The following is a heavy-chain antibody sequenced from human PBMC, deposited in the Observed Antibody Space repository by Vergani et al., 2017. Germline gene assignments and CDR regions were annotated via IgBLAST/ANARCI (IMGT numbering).Heavy chain of an antibody. V-gene: IGHV4-38-2*01. CDR3: ARSGYQLLWAPDY. CDR2: IYHSGST. J-gene: IGHJ4*02. D-gene: IGHD2-2*01. CDR1: GYSISSGYY. Sequence: QVQLQESGPGLVKPSETLSLTCAVSGYSISSGYYWGWIRQPPGKGLEWIGSIYHSGSTYYNPSLKSRVTISVDTSKNQFSLKLSSVPAAATAVYYCARSGYQLLWAPDYWGEGTLVTVSS.